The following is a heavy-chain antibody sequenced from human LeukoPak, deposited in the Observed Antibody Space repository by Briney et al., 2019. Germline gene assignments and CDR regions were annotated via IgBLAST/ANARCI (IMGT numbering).Heavy chain of an antibody. J-gene: IGHJ2*01. CDR3: ASPRGGGWGVGYYWYFDL. Sequence: SETLSLTCTVSGGSISSSSYYWGWIRQPPGKGLEWIGSIYYSGSTYYNPSLKSRVTISVDTSKNQFSLKLSSVTAADTAVYYWASPRGGGWGVGYYWYFDLWGRGPLVTVPS. CDR2: IYYSGST. V-gene: IGHV4-39*01. D-gene: IGHD3-16*01. CDR1: GGSISSSSYY.